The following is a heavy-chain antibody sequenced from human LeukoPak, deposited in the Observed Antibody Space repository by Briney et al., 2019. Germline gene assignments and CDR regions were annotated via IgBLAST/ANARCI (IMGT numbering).Heavy chain of an antibody. D-gene: IGHD1-7*01. J-gene: IGHJ4*02. Sequence: PGGSLRLSCAASGFTFSNAWMSWVRQAPGKGLEWVSYISDSGSAISYADSVKGRFTISRDNAKNSLYPQMNSLRVEDTAVYYCARGPRYNWNSNYFPFDYWGQGTLVTVSS. CDR1: GFTFSNAW. CDR2: ISDSGSAI. CDR3: ARGPRYNWNSNYFPFDY. V-gene: IGHV3-11*04.